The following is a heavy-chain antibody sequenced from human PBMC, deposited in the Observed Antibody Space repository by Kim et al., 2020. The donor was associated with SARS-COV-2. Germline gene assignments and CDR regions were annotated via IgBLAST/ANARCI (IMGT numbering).Heavy chain of an antibody. V-gene: IGHV3-9*01. Sequence: GGSLRLSCAASGFTFDDYAMHWVRQAPGKGLEWVSGISWNSGSIGYADSVKGRFTISRDNAKNSLYLQMNSLRAEDTALYYCAKDDYGGNADGMDVWGQG. CDR3: AKDDYGGNADGMDV. CDR2: ISWNSGSI. J-gene: IGHJ6*02. CDR1: GFTFDDYA. D-gene: IGHD4-17*01.